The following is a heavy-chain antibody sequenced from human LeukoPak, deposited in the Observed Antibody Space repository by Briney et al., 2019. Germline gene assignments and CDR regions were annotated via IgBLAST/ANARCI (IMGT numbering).Heavy chain of an antibody. D-gene: IGHD4-11*01. CDR2: IKGDGSEI. J-gene: IGHJ4*02. V-gene: IGHV3-7*01. CDR3: AREGLPYSGDH. Sequence: GGSLRLSCAASGFSFSTYWMRWARQTPGKGLEWVANIKGDGSEINYVDSVKGRFNISRDNAKNSLPLQMNSLTADDTGVYYCAREGLPYSGDHWGQGTLVTVSS. CDR1: GFSFSTYW.